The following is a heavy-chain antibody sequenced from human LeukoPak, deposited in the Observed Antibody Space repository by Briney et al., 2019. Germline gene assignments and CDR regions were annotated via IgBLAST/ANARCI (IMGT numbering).Heavy chain of an antibody. V-gene: IGHV4-61*01. Sequence: SETLSLTCTVSGGSVSSGSYYWNWIRQPPGKGLEWIGYIYHTGSTNYNPSLKSRVTISVDTSKNQFSLKLSSVTAADTAVYYCARGLYSSSWYFQHWGQGTLVTVSS. CDR1: GGSVSSGSYY. CDR3: ARGLYSSSWYFQH. J-gene: IGHJ1*01. D-gene: IGHD6-13*01. CDR2: IYHTGST.